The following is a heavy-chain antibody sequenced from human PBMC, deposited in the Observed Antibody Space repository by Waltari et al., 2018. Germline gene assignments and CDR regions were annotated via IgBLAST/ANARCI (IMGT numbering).Heavy chain of an antibody. Sequence: QVQLVQSGAEVKKHGASVKISCKASGYTFTAYYMHWVRQAPGQGLEWMGWVNPKSGSTRFAQKFEGRVTMTSDTSIKTAYMELRTLRSDDTAVYYCAREGGGSTWFDYWGQGTLVTVSS. CDR3: AREGGGSTWFDY. CDR2: VNPKSGST. CDR1: GYTFTAYY. D-gene: IGHD6-13*01. J-gene: IGHJ4*02. V-gene: IGHV1-2*02.